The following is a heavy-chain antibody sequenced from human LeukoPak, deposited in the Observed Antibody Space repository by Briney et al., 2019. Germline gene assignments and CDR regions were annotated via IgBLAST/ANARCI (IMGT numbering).Heavy chain of an antibody. CDR1: VYTFTDYY. Sequence: SSVTVSCMCTVYTFTDYYLHWVRQPPARGLEWIGWINPNSGGTNSVHEYQGRVTMSRNTTISTAYMELSSLRDDATAVYYCARAFSFGRDYWGQGTLVTVSS. CDR3: ARAFSFGRDY. CDR2: INPNSGGT. J-gene: IGHJ4*02. D-gene: IGHD3-3*01. V-gene: IGHV1-2*07.